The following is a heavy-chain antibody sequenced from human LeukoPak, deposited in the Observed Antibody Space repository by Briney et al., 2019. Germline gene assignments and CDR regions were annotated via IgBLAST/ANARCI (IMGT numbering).Heavy chain of an antibody. CDR2: ISSSSSYI. Sequence: GESLILSCAASGITFSSYSMNSLRQAPGKGQEWVSSISSSSSYIYYADSVKGRFTISRDNAKNSLYLQMNSLRAEDTAVYYCASLNPPIDYWGQGTLVTVSS. J-gene: IGHJ4*02. CDR1: GITFSSYS. V-gene: IGHV3-21*01. CDR3: ASLNPPIDY.